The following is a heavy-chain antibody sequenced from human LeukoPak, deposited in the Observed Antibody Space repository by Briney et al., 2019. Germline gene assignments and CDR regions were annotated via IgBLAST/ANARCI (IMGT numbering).Heavy chain of an antibody. CDR2: INPNSGGT. V-gene: IGHV1-2*02. J-gene: IGHJ5*02. CDR3: ARGRVEYSSSLTSFLFDP. Sequence: ASVKVSCKASGYTFTGYYMHWVRQAPGQGLEWMGWINPNSGGTNYAQKFQGRVTMTRDTSISTAYMELSRLRSDDTAVYYCARGRVEYSSSLTSFLFDPWGQGTLVTVSS. D-gene: IGHD6-6*01. CDR1: GYTFTGYY.